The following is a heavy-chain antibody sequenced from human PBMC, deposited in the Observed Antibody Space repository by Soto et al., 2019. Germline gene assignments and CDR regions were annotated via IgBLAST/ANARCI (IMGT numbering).Heavy chain of an antibody. Sequence: SETLSLTCAVSGGSISSGGYSWSWIRQPPGKGLEWIGYIYHSGSTNYNPSLKSRVTISVDTSKNQFSLKLSSVTAADTAVYYFARYKSNYYYGMYVWGQGTTVTVSS. CDR2: IYHSGST. J-gene: IGHJ6*02. D-gene: IGHD5-12*01. CDR1: GGSISSGGYS. V-gene: IGHV4-30-2*02. CDR3: ARYKSNYYYGMYV.